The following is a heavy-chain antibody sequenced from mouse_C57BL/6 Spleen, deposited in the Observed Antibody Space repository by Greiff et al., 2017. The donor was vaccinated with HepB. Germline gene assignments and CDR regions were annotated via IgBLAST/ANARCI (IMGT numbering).Heavy chain of an antibody. V-gene: IGHV2-2*01. J-gene: IGHJ3*01. Sequence: VQLQESGPGLVQPSQSLSITCTVSGFSLTSYGVHWVRQSPGKGLEWLGVIWSGGSTDYNAAFISRLSISKDNSKSQVFFKMNSLQADDTAIYYCAGYGYQFAYWGQGTLVTVSA. CDR1: GFSLTSYG. CDR3: AGYGYQFAY. CDR2: IWSGGST. D-gene: IGHD2-2*01.